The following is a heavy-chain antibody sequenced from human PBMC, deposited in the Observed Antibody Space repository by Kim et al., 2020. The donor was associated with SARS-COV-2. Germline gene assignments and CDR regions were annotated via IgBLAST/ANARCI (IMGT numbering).Heavy chain of an antibody. CDR2: ISSSSSYI. Sequence: GGSLRLSCAASGFTFSSYSMNWVRQAPGKGLEWVSSISSSSSYIYYADSVKGRFTISRDNAKNSLFLHMNSLRAEDTALYYCASSRGYYDSSGQGVFDYWGPGTLVTVSP. V-gene: IGHV3-21*01. D-gene: IGHD3-22*01. CDR1: GFTFSSYS. J-gene: IGHJ4*02. CDR3: ASSRGYYDSSGQGVFDY.